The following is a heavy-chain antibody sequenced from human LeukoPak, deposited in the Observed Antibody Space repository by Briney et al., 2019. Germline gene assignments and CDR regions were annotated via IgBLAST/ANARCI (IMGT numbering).Heavy chain of an antibody. D-gene: IGHD6-13*01. J-gene: IGHJ6*03. V-gene: IGHV3-30*02. CDR3: ARELAAAGKKNYMDV. Sequence: PGGSLRLSCAASGFTFSSYGMHWVRQAPGKGLEWVAFIRYDGSNKYYADSVKGRFTISRDNAKNSLYLQMNSLRAEDTAVYYCARELAAAGKKNYMDVWGKGTTVTVSS. CDR1: GFTFSSYG. CDR2: IRYDGSNK.